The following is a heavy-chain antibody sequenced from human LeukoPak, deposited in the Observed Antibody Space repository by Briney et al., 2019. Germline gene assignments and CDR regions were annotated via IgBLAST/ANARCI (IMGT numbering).Heavy chain of an antibody. V-gene: IGHV3-30-3*01. J-gene: IGHJ4*02. D-gene: IGHD3-22*01. CDR3: ARGYYYDSSGYNDY. CDR2: ISYDGSNK. CDR1: GFTFSSYA. Sequence: GGSLRLSCAASGFTFSSYAMSWVRQAPGKGLEWVAVISYDGSNKYYADSVKGRFTISRDNSKNTLYLQMNSLRAEDTAVYYCARGYYYDSSGYNDYWGQGTLVTVSS.